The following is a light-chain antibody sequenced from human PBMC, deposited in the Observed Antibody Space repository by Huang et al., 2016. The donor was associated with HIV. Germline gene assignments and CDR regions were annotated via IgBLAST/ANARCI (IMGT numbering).Light chain of an antibody. Sequence: EIVLLPSPATLSLSPGERATLSCRASQSVNIFLAWYQQKPGQAPRLPINEAATRATGIAARVSSSGSGTDVTLPSSSREPDGFAVYYCQQRSNRPLTFGGGTEVEIK. CDR1: QSVNIF. J-gene: IGKJ4*01. CDR3: QQRSNRPLT. V-gene: IGKV3-11*01. CDR2: EAA.